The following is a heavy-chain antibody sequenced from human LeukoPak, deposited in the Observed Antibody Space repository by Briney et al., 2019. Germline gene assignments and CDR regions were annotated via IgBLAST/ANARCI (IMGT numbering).Heavy chain of an antibody. J-gene: IGHJ3*02. D-gene: IGHD6-19*01. CDR1: GFTFNNYA. CDR2: ISSNGGNT. CDR3: VKQIAVTGTGAFDI. Sequence: GGSLRLSCSASGFTFNNYAMHWVRQAPGKGLEYVSAISSNGGNTYHADSGKGRFTISRDNSKNTLYLQMSSLRAEDTALYYCVKQIAVTGTGAFDIWGQGTMVTVSS. V-gene: IGHV3-64D*09.